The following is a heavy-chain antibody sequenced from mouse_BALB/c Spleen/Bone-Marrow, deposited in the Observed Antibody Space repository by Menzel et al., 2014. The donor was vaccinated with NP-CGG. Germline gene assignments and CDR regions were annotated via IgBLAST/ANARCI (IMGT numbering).Heavy chain of an antibody. CDR1: GYTFXSYW. CDR2: FAPGSGNT. Sequence: DLVEPGASVKLSCKASGYTFXSYWINWIKQRPGQGLEWIGRFAPGSGNTYYNEMFKGKATLTVDTSSSTAYIQLSSLSSEDSAVYFCARARSTVITTWYFDVWGAGTTVTVSS. D-gene: IGHD2-4*01. J-gene: IGHJ1*01. CDR3: ARARSTVITTWYFDV. V-gene: IGHV1S41*01.